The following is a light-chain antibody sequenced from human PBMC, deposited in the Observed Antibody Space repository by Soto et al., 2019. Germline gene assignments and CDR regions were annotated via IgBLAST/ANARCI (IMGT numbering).Light chain of an antibody. Sequence: QSALTQPASVSGSPGQSITISCTGTSSDVGGYNYVSWYQQHPGKAPKLMIYDVSNRPSGVSNRFSGSKSGNTASLNISGLQAEDEADYSCSSYTSSSTPCVFGTGTKLTVL. J-gene: IGLJ1*01. V-gene: IGLV2-14*01. CDR3: SSYTSSSTPCV. CDR1: SSDVGGYNY. CDR2: DVS.